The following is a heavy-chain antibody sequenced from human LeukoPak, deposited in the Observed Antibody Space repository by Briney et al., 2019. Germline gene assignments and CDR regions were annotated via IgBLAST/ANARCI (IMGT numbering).Heavy chain of an antibody. V-gene: IGHV1-69*13. D-gene: IGHD3-3*01. J-gene: IGHJ4*02. CDR1: GGTFSSYA. CDR3: ARSDLYDFWSGYPFDY. CDR2: IIPISGTA. Sequence: SVKVSCKASGGTFSSYAISWVRQAPGQGLEWMGGIIPISGTANYAQKFQGRVTITADASTSTAYMELSSLRSEDTAVYYCARSDLYDFWSGYPFDYWGQGTLVTVSS.